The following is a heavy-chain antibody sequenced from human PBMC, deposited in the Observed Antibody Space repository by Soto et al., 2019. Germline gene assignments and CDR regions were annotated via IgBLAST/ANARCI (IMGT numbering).Heavy chain of an antibody. J-gene: IGHJ6*02. CDR1: GYTFTSYG. Sequence: ASVKVSCKASGYTFTSYGISWVRQAPGQGLEWMGWISAYNGNTNYAQKLQGRVTMTTDTSTSTAYMELRSLRSDDTAVYYCARDLDSALYHDFWSGPPLDVWGQGTTVTVSS. CDR2: ISAYNGNT. D-gene: IGHD3-3*01. CDR3: ARDLDSALYHDFWSGPPLDV. V-gene: IGHV1-18*04.